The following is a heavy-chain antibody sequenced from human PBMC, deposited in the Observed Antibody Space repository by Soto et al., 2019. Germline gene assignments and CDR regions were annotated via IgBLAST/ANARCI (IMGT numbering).Heavy chain of an antibody. V-gene: IGHV4-59*01. CDR2: IYYSGST. CDR1: GGSISSYY. Sequence: QVQLQDSGPGLVKPSETLSLTCTVSGGSISSYYWSWIRQPPGKGLEWIGYIYYSGSTNYNPSLKSRVTISVDTSKNHFSLKLSSVTAADTAVYYFARGQRSDYYYYYYMDVWGKGTTVTVSS. CDR3: ARGQRSDYYYYYYMDV. D-gene: IGHD1-1*01. J-gene: IGHJ6*03.